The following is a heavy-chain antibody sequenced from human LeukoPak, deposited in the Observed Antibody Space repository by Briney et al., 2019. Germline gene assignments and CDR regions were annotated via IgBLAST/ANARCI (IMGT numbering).Heavy chain of an antibody. V-gene: IGHV4-59*08. CDR3: ARKSLPYYFFYYMDV. Sequence: KPSETLSLTCSVSGGSISTYYWSWIRQPPGKGLEWLGYIHYSGSTTYKASLESRVTISVDTAKNQFSLKLSSVTAADTAVYYCARKSLPYYFFYYMDVWGKGTTVTVSS. J-gene: IGHJ6*03. CDR2: IHYSGST. D-gene: IGHD1-26*01. CDR1: GGSISTYY.